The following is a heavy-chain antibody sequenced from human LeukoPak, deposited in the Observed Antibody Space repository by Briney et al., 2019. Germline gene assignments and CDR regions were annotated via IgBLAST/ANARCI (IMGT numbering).Heavy chain of an antibody. CDR1: GFTVSTSF. CDR2: LYTGGDT. V-gene: IGHV3-66*01. Sequence: PGGSLRLSCTPSGFTVSTSFLTWVRQAPGKGLEWVSILYTGGDTYYADSVKGRFAISRDNSKNTLYLQMNSLRAEDTAVYYCTTDISAVLYWGQGTLVTVSS. J-gene: IGHJ4*02. CDR3: TTDISAVLY. D-gene: IGHD1-14*01.